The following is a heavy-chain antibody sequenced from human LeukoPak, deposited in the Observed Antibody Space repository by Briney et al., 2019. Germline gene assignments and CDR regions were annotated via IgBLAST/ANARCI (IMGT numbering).Heavy chain of an antibody. CDR2: INSDGSST. J-gene: IGHJ4*02. CDR3: ARDTYYYDSSGYYYPGGSDC. V-gene: IGHV3-74*01. CDR1: GFTFSSYW. Sequence: GGSLRLSCAASGFTFSSYWMHWVRQAPGKGLVWVSRINSDGSSTSYADSVKGRFTISRDNAKNSLYLQMNSLRAEDTAVYYCARDTYYYDSSGYYYPGGSDCWGQGTLVTVSS. D-gene: IGHD3-22*01.